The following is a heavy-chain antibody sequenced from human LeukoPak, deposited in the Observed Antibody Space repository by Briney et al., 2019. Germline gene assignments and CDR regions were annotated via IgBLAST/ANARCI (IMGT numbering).Heavy chain of an antibody. D-gene: IGHD6-25*01. J-gene: IGHJ6*03. Sequence: PGGSLRLSCAASGFTFSSYWMTWARQAPGKGLEWVSVIYAGGSTYYADSVKGRFTISRDNPKNTLYLLMNNLRAEDTAVYYCARAQRGDYMDVWGKGTTVTISS. CDR2: IYAGGST. V-gene: IGHV3-53*01. CDR3: ARAQRGDYMDV. CDR1: GFTFSSYW.